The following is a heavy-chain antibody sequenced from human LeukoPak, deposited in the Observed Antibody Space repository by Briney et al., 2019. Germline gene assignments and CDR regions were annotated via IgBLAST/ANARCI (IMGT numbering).Heavy chain of an antibody. D-gene: IGHD1-7*01. J-gene: IGHJ4*02. V-gene: IGHV4-59*08. Sequence: LSLTCTVSGGSISSYYWSWIRQPPGKGLEWIGYIYYSGSTNYNPSLKSRVTISVDTSKNQFSLKLSSVTAADTAVYYCARHNPHWNYADYWGQGTLVTVSS. CDR1: GGSISSYY. CDR3: ARHNPHWNYADY. CDR2: IYYSGST.